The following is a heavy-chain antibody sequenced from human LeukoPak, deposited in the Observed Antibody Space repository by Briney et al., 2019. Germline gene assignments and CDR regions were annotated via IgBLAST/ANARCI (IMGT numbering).Heavy chain of an antibody. V-gene: IGHV1-8*01. J-gene: IGHJ4*02. CDR3: TTDRHYDYVWGSYRSYLYFDY. Sequence: ASVKVSCKASGYTFTSYDINWVRQATGQGLEWMGWMNPNSGNTGYAQKFQGRVTMTRNTSISTAYMELSSLRSEDTAVYYCTTDRHYDYVWGSYRSYLYFDYWGQGTLVTVSS. CDR1: GYTFTSYD. CDR2: MNPNSGNT. D-gene: IGHD3-16*02.